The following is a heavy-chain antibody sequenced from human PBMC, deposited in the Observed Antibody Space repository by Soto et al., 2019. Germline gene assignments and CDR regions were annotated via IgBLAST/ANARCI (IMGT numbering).Heavy chain of an antibody. J-gene: IGHJ4*02. CDR2: ISYDGSNK. CDR3: AKTGSGWYFDY. CDR1: GFTFISYG. Sequence: QVQLVESGGGVVQPGRSLRLSCAASGFTFISYGMHWVRQAPGKGLEWVALISYDGSNKYYTDSVKGRFTISRDNSKNTVYLEMNSLRAEDTAVYYCAKTGSGWYFDYWGQGTLVTVSS. D-gene: IGHD6-19*01. V-gene: IGHV3-30*18.